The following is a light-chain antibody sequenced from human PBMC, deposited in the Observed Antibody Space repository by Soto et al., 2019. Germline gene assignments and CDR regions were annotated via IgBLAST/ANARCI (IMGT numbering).Light chain of an antibody. J-gene: IGLJ2*01. Sequence: QSALTQPASVSGSPGQSITISCTGTSSDVDGYNYVSWYQHHPGKAPKLIIYDVTNRPSGVSDRFSGSKSGNTASLTISGLQAEDEADYYCSSYTGSSTQVFGGGTKLTVL. CDR2: DVT. CDR3: SSYTGSSTQV. V-gene: IGLV2-14*03. CDR1: SSDVDGYNY.